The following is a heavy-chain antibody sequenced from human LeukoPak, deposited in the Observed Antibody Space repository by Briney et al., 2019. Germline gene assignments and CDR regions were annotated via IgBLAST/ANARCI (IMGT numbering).Heavy chain of an antibody. CDR2: ISWDGGST. V-gene: IGHV3-43D*03. CDR3: AKDIVPSYGSGSYSYFDY. J-gene: IGHJ4*02. Sequence: PGGSLRLSCAASGFTIDDYAMHWVRHAPGKGLEWVSLISWDGGSTYYADSVKGRFTISRDNSKNSLYLQMNSLRAEDTALYYCAKDIVPSYGSGSYSYFDYWGQGTLVTVSS. CDR1: GFTIDDYA. D-gene: IGHD3-10*01.